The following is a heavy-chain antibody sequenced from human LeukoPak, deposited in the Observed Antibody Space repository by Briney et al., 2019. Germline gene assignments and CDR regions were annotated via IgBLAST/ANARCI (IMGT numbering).Heavy chain of an antibody. J-gene: IGHJ3*02. V-gene: IGHV4-59*12. CDR1: GGSISSYY. Sequence: SETLSLTCTVSGGSISSYYWIWIRQPPGKGLEWIGDIYYSGSTNYNPSLKSRVTISVDTSKNQFSLKLSSVTTADTAVYYCARDLYDAFHIWGQGTMVTVSS. CDR3: ARDLYDAFHI. CDR2: IYYSGST.